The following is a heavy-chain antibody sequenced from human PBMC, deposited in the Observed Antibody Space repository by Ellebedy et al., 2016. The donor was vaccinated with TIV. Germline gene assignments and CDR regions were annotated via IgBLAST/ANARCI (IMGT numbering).Heavy chain of an antibody. J-gene: IGHJ6*02. V-gene: IGHV4-39*07. CDR3: ARIVAKGMDV. Sequence: GSLRLSCTVSGGSISSSSYYWGWIRQPPGKGLEWIGSIYYSRSTYYNPSLKSRVTISVDTSKNQFSLKLSSVTAADTAVYYCARIVAKGMDVWGQGTTVTVSS. D-gene: IGHD5-12*01. CDR2: IYYSRST. CDR1: GGSISSSSYY.